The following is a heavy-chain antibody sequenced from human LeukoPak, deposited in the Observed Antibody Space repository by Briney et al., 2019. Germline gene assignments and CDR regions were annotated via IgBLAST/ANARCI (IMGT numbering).Heavy chain of an antibody. V-gene: IGHV3-74*01. Sequence: GSLRLSCAASGFTFSSYSMNWVRQAPGKGLVWVSRINGDGSSTAYADSVKGRFTISRDNAKNTLYLQMNSLTAEDTAVYYCARGPPWYFDLWGRGTLVTVSS. D-gene: IGHD6-25*01. CDR3: ARGPPWYFDL. CDR2: INGDGSST. CDR1: GFTFSSYS. J-gene: IGHJ2*01.